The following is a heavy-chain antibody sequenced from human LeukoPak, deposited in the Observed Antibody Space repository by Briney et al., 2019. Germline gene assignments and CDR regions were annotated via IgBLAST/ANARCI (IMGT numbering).Heavy chain of an antibody. CDR3: ARGRGSGWYCDY. CDR1: GFTFSNYG. J-gene: IGHJ4*02. CDR2: ISSSGSTI. V-gene: IGHV3-48*04. Sequence: GGSLRLSCAASGFTFSNYGMNWVRQAPGKGLEWVSYISSSGSTIYYADSVKGRFTISRDNAKNSLYLQMNSLRAEDTAVYYCARGRGSGWYCDYWGQGTLVTVSS. D-gene: IGHD6-19*01.